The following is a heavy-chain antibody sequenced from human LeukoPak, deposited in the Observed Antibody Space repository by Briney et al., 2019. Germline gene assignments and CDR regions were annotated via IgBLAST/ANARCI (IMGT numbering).Heavy chain of an antibody. Sequence: GASVKVSCKVSGYTLTELSMHWVRQAPGKGLEWMGGFDPEDGETIYAQKFQGRVTMTEDTSTDTAYMELSSLRSEDTAVYYCATPAEDDFWSGYYHWGQGTLVTVSS. CDR1: GYTLTELS. D-gene: IGHD3-3*01. V-gene: IGHV1-24*01. J-gene: IGHJ5*02. CDR2: FDPEDGET. CDR3: ATPAEDDFWSGYYH.